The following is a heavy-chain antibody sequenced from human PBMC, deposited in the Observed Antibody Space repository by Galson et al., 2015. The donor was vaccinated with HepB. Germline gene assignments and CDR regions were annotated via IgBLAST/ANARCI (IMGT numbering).Heavy chain of an antibody. CDR2: ISYDGSNK. CDR1: GFTFSSYA. Sequence: SLRLSCAASGFTFSSYAMHWVRQAPGKGLEWVAVISYDGSNKCYADSVKGRFTISRDNSKNTLYLQTNSLRAEDTAVYYCARGAHPNVVGATPYNWFDPWGQGTLVTVSS. V-gene: IGHV3-30*04. D-gene: IGHD1-26*01. J-gene: IGHJ5*02. CDR3: ARGAHPNVVGATPYNWFDP.